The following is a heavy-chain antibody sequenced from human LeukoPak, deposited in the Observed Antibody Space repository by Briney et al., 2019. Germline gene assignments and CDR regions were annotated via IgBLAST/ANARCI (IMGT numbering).Heavy chain of an antibody. V-gene: IGHV3-21*01. J-gene: IGHJ6*03. D-gene: IGHD2-21*02. CDR2: ISSSSNYI. CDR1: GFTFSSYS. Sequence: GGSLRLSCAASGFTFSSYSMNWVRQAPGKVLEWVSSISSSSNYIYYADSVKGRFTISRDNAKNSLYLQMNSLRAEDTAVYYCARERTCGGDCYYRYYYYMDVWGKGTTVTVSS. CDR3: ARERTCGGDCYYRYYYYMDV.